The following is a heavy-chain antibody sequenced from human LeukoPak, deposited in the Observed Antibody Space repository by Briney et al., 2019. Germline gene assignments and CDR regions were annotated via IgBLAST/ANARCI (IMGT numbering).Heavy chain of an antibody. Sequence: GGSLRLSCAASGFTFSNYAMHWVRQAPGKGLEWVAVMSYDGNNKIYADSVKGRFTISRDNSKNSLSLQMNSLRPEDSAVYYCARGQTVAGAGTRAYDIWGPGTMVTVSS. CDR3: ARGQTVAGAGTRAYDI. V-gene: IGHV3-30-3*01. CDR2: MSYDGNNK. D-gene: IGHD6-13*01. J-gene: IGHJ3*02. CDR1: GFTFSNYA.